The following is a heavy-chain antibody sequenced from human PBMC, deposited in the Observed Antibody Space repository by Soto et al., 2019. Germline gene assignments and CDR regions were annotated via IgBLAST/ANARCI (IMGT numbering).Heavy chain of an antibody. CDR2: IIPVFGTA. CDR1: GGPYNSFA. Sequence: ASVKVSCKASGGPYNSFAISWLRQAPGQGLEWIGGIIPVFGTATYAQKFKGRVTITAEESTSTAYMELSSLTSEDTAVYYCARFLGGAGSYYDGQNYNYYNGMDVWGQGTTVTVSS. D-gene: IGHD3-10*01. V-gene: IGHV1-69*13. J-gene: IGHJ6*02. CDR3: ARFLGGAGSYYDGQNYNYYNGMDV.